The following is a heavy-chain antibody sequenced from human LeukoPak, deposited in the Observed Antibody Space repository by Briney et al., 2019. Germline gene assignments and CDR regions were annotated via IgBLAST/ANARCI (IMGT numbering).Heavy chain of an antibody. CDR1: GDSISSYY. CDR2: IYTSGTT. J-gene: IGHJ6*03. V-gene: IGHV4-4*07. D-gene: IGHD2-21*01. Sequence: SETLSLTCTVSGDSISSYYWNWIRQPAGKGLEWIGRIYTSGTTNYNPSLKSRVTISVDTSKNQFSLKLSSVTAADTAVYYCARAPIGNCGGDCYSVYYYYYYMDVWGKGTTVTVSS. CDR3: ARAPIGNCGGDCYSVYYYYYYMDV.